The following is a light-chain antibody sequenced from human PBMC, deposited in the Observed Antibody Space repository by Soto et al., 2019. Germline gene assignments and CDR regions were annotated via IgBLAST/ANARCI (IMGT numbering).Light chain of an antibody. V-gene: IGKV3-11*01. CDR1: QSVSSS. CDR3: QQRTTWHLLWT. CDR2: DAS. J-gene: IGKJ4*01. Sequence: EIVLTQAPATLSLSPGARATLSSRASQSVSSSLAWYQQRPGQAPRLLIYDASNRAAGIPARFSASGSETGFTLTISSLAPEDFARYYCQQRTTWHLLWTFGGGTRVESK.